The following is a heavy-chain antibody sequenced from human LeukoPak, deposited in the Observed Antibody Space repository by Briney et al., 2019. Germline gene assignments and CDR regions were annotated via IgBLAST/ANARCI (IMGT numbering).Heavy chain of an antibody. CDR2: ISNSGGST. D-gene: IGHD3-10*01. Sequence: PGGSLRLSCSDSGFTFSSYDMSWVRQAPGRRLEWVSTISNSGGSTFYADSVKGRFTISRDNSKNTLYLLMNSLRADDTALYYCARGSGGQSFHSWGQGTLVTVSS. CDR1: GFTFSSYD. J-gene: IGHJ4*02. V-gene: IGHV3-23*01. CDR3: ARGSGGQSFHS.